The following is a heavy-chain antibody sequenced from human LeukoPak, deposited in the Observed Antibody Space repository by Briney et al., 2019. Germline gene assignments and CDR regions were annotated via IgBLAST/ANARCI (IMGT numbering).Heavy chain of an antibody. Sequence: GGSLRLSCAASGLSVSRSYMSWVRQAPGRGLEGVSVIYTGGSTYYADSVKGRFTISRDNSKNTVYFQMNSLRVDDTAVYYCARLSWNDRADAFAICSQGTMVTVSS. CDR1: GLSVSRSY. CDR3: ARLSWNDRADAFAI. V-gene: IGHV3-53*01. J-gene: IGHJ3*02. D-gene: IGHD1-1*01. CDR2: IYTGGST.